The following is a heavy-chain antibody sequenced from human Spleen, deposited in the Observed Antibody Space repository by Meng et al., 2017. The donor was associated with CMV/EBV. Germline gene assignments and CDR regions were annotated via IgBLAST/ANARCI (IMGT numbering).Heavy chain of an antibody. CDR1: EYTFTSYD. CDR2: MNPNSGNT. Sequence: SCKASEYTFTSYDINWVRQATGQGLEWMGWMNPNSGNTGYAQKFQGRVTITRNTSISTAYMELSSLRSEDTAVYYCARALSGSYSTWGQGTLVTVSS. J-gene: IGHJ5*02. CDR3: ARALSGSYST. V-gene: IGHV1-8*03. D-gene: IGHD1-26*01.